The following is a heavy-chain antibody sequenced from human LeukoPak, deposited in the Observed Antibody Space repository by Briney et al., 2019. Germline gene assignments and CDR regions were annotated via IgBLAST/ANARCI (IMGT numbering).Heavy chain of an antibody. CDR3: ATHTLERWEPILDAFDI. J-gene: IGHJ3*02. V-gene: IGHV1-24*01. Sequence: GASVKVSCKVSGYTLTELSMHWVRQAPGKGLEWMGGFDPEDGETIYAQKFQGRVTMTEDTSTDTAYMELSSLRSEDTAVYYCATHTLERWEPILDAFDIWGQGTMVTVSS. CDR1: GYTLTELS. CDR2: FDPEDGET. D-gene: IGHD1-26*01.